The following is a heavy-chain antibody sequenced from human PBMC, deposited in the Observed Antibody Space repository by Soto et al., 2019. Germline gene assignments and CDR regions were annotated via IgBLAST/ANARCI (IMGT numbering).Heavy chain of an antibody. CDR3: AREMAGVGVWFDP. Sequence: ASETLSLTCAVSGYSISSGYYWGWIRQPPGKGLEWIGSIYHSGSTYYNPSLKSRVTISVDTSKNQFSLKLSSVTAADTAVYYCAREMAGVGVWFDPWGQGTLVTVSS. CDR2: IYHSGST. CDR1: GYSISSGYY. D-gene: IGHD2-15*01. J-gene: IGHJ5*02. V-gene: IGHV4-38-2*02.